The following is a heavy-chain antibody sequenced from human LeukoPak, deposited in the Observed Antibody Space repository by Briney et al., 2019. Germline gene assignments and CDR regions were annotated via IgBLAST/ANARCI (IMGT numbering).Heavy chain of an antibody. Sequence: EASVKVSCKASGFTFTSSAVQWVRQARGQRLEWIGWIVVGSGNTNYAQKFQERVTITRDMSTSTAYMELSSLRSEDTAVYYCATGRIVIDDAFDIWGQGTMVTVSS. J-gene: IGHJ3*02. CDR3: ATGRIVIDDAFDI. CDR2: IVVGSGNT. CDR1: GFTFTSSA. V-gene: IGHV1-58*01. D-gene: IGHD3-16*02.